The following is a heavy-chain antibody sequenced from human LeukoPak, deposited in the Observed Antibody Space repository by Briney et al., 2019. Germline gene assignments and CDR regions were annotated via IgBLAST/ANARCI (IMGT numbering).Heavy chain of an antibody. V-gene: IGHV4-61*10. J-gene: IGHJ6*02. D-gene: IGHD1-20*01. CDR2: IYYSGST. CDR1: GGSISSGSYY. CDR3: ATLGAYNWNYGGMDV. Sequence: SETLSLTCTVSGGSISSGSYYWSWIRQPAGKGLERIGYIYYSGSTNYNPSLKSRVTISVDTSKNQFSLKLSSVTAADTAVYYCATLGAYNWNYGGMDVWGQGTTVTVSS.